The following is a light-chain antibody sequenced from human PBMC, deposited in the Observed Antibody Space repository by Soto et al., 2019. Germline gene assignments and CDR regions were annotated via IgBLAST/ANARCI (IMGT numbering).Light chain of an antibody. CDR3: QQYGSSGT. J-gene: IGKJ1*01. V-gene: IGKV3-20*01. CDR2: GAS. Sequence: ILLTQSPGTLALSPGERATLSCGASQSVSTNYLAWYQQKPGQAPSVLIYGASNRATGIPDRLSGSGSGTDFTLTISRLEPEDFAVYYCQQYGSSGTFGQGTKVDIK. CDR1: QSVSTNY.